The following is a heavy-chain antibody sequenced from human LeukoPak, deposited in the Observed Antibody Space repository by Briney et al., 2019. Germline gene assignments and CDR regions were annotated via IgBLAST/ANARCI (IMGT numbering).Heavy chain of an antibody. V-gene: IGHV3-7*03. CDR1: GFTFNDYW. Sequence: GGSLRLSCAASGFTFNDYWMTWVRQAPGKGLEWVAHIKQDGSEKYYVDSLKGRFTISRDNAKNSLFLQMNSLRAEDTAVYYCVRDCSSASLSSGCYYAMDVWGKGTTVTVSS. D-gene: IGHD2-2*01. CDR2: IKQDGSEK. J-gene: IGHJ6*04. CDR3: VRDCSSASLSSGCYYAMDV.